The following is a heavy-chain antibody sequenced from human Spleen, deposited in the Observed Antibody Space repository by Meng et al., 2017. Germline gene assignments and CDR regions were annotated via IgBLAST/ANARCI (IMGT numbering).Heavy chain of an antibody. CDR1: GGSFSGYY. CDR3: ARERATVTTFWKDPARYFDY. D-gene: IGHD4-17*01. V-gene: IGHV4-34*01. J-gene: IGHJ4*02. Sequence: SETLSLTCAVYGGSFSGYYWSWIRQPPGKGLEWIGEINHSGSTNYNPSLKSRVTISVDTSKNQFSLKLSSVTAADTAVYYCARERATVTTFWKDPARYFDYWGQGTLVTVSS. CDR2: INHSGST.